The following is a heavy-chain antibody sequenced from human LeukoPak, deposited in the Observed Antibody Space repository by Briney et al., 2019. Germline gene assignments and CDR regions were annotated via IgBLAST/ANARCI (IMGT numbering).Heavy chain of an antibody. D-gene: IGHD6-13*01. CDR1: GFTFNNFW. Sequence: GSLRLSCVVSGFTFNNFWMSWVHQAPGKGLEWVANIKQDGSDKYYVDSAKGRFTISRDNAKNLLYLQMNSLRAADTAVYYCARDGTRAPSPPDYWGPGTLVTVSS. CDR2: IKQDGSDK. CDR3: ARDGTRAPSPPDY. V-gene: IGHV3-7*01. J-gene: IGHJ4*02.